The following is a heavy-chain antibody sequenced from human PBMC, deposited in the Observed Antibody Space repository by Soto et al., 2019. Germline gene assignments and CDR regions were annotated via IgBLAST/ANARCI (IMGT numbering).Heavy chain of an antibody. CDR1: GFTFSSYA. CDR3: ATLYDRGAGYYYYGMDV. Sequence: GGSLRLSCAASGFTFSSYAMHWVRQAPGKGLEWVAVISYDGSNKYYAGSVKGRFTISRDNSKNTLYLQMNSLRAEDTAVYYCATLYDRGAGYYYYGMDVWGQGTTVTVSS. J-gene: IGHJ6*02. D-gene: IGHD3-10*01. CDR2: ISYDGSNK. V-gene: IGHV3-30-3*01.